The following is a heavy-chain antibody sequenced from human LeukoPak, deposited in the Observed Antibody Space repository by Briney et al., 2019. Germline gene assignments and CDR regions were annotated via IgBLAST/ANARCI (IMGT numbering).Heavy chain of an antibody. Sequence: PSGTLSLTCAVSGGSISSSNWWSWVRQPPGKGPEWIGEIYHSGSTNYNPSLKSRVTISVDKSKNQFSLKLSSVTAADTAVYYCARDGGCSSTSCYPHPAYYGMDVWGQGTTVTVSS. CDR2: IYHSGST. J-gene: IGHJ6*02. V-gene: IGHV4-4*02. CDR3: ARDGGCSSTSCYPHPAYYGMDV. D-gene: IGHD2-2*01. CDR1: GGSISSSNW.